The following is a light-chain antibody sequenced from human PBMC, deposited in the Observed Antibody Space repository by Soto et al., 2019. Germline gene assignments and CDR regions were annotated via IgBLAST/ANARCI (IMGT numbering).Light chain of an antibody. CDR2: DVN. V-gene: IGLV2-14*01. CDR3: SSYTSSRYV. J-gene: IGLJ1*01. Sequence: LTQPASVSGSPGQSITISCTGTSSDVGGYDYVPWYQQHPDKAPELMIYDVNNRPSGVSNRFSGSKSGNTASLTISGLQAEDEADYYCSSYTSSRYVFGTGTKVTVL. CDR1: SSDVGGYDY.